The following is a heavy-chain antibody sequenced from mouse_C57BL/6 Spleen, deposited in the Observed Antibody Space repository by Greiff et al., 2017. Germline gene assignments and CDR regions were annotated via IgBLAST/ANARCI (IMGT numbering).Heavy chain of an antibody. CDR3: ALYYSNYVEFAY. J-gene: IGHJ3*01. D-gene: IGHD2-5*01. CDR2: IDPSDSYT. CDR1: GYTFTSYW. Sequence: QVQLQQPGAELVMPGASVKLSCKASGYTFTSYWMHWVKQRPGQGLEWIGEIDPSDSYTNYNQKFKGKSTLTVDKSSSTAYMQLSSLTSEDSAVYYCALYYSNYVEFAYWGQGTLVTVSA. V-gene: IGHV1-69*01.